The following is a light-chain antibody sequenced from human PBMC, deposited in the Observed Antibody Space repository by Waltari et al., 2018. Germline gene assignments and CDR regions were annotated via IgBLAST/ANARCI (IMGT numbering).Light chain of an antibody. Sequence: QSVLTQPPSVSAAPGQKVTIPCAGSSSTIGNNYVSWYQQLPGTDPKLLLYEQKKRPSGIPDRSSGSKSGTAATVGSTGLQAGDEADYYGGTWDSSLSAWVFGGGTKLTVL. V-gene: IGLV1-51*02. CDR2: EQK. CDR1: SSTIGNNY. CDR3: GTWDSSLSAWV. J-gene: IGLJ3*02.